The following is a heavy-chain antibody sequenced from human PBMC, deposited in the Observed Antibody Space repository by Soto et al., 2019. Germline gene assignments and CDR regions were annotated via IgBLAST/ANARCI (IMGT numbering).Heavy chain of an antibody. CDR3: ARIGVSSGHESPDFDS. CDR1: GYTFNFYG. V-gene: IGHV1-18*01. Sequence: AASVKVSCKASGYTFNFYGIIWVRQAPGQGLEWMGWISGFNGNTNYAADLQGRVTMTTDTSTSTAYMELRGLRSDDTAVYYCARIGVSSGHESPDFDSWGQGTLVTVSA. J-gene: IGHJ4*02. CDR2: ISGFNGNT. D-gene: IGHD3-16*01.